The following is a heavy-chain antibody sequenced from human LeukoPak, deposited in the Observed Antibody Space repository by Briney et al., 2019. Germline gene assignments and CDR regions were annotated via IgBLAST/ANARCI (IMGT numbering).Heavy chain of an antibody. V-gene: IGHV4-30-2*01. D-gene: IGHD3-3*01. Sequence: SQTLSLTRTVSGGSISSGGYYWSWIRQPPGKGLEWIGYIYHSGSTYYNPSLKSRVTISVDRSKNQFSLKLSSVTAADTAVYYCARAREYDFWSGYRPYYFDYWGQGTLVTVSS. CDR3: ARAREYDFWSGYRPYYFDY. J-gene: IGHJ4*02. CDR1: GGSISSGGYY. CDR2: IYHSGST.